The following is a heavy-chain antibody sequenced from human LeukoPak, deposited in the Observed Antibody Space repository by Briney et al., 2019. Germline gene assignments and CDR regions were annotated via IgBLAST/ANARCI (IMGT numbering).Heavy chain of an antibody. V-gene: IGHV1-18*01. CDR1: GYTFTSYG. CDR3: ARVLGGYSGYASLYYYYYYYMDV. J-gene: IGHJ6*03. D-gene: IGHD5-12*01. Sequence: ASVKVSCKASGYTFTSYGISWVRQAPGQGLEWMGWISAYNGNTNYAQKLQGRVTMTTDTSTSTAYMELRSLRSDDTAVYYCARVLGGYSGYASLYYYYYYYMDVWGKGTTVTVSS. CDR2: ISAYNGNT.